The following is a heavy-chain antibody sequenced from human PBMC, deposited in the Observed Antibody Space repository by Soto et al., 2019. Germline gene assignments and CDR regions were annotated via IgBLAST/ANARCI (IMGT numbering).Heavy chain of an antibody. V-gene: IGHV1-2*02. J-gene: IGHJ4*02. Sequence: SPVKVSFKASGYTFSGVYMHLLGHAPGQGLEWMGWINPNSGGTKSAEKFQGRVTMTRDTSISTAYMELSRLTSDDTAVYYCASAAVTGTAGLDFWGQGTQVTVSS. CDR3: ASAAVTGTAGLDF. CDR1: GYTFSGVY. D-gene: IGHD6-19*01. CDR2: INPNSGGT.